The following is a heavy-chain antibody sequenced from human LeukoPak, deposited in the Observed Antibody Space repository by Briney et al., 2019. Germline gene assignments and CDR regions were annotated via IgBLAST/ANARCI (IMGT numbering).Heavy chain of an antibody. CDR2: INHSGST. J-gene: IGHJ5*02. V-gene: IGHV4-34*01. D-gene: IGHD6-6*01. Sequence: PSETLSLTCAVYGGTFSGYYWSWIRQPPGKGLEWIGEINHSGSTNYNPSLKSRVTISVDTSKNQFSLKLSSVTAADTAVYYCARGSPPEYSSPSPSFPNWFDPWGQGTLVTVSS. CDR1: GGTFSGYY. CDR3: ARGSPPEYSSPSPSFPNWFDP.